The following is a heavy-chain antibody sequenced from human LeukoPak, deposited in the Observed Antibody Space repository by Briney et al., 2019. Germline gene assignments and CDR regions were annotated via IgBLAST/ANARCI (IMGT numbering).Heavy chain of an antibody. CDR3: ARARRGVTAAMIYYFDY. CDR2: IYYSGST. Sequence: SETLSLTCTVPGGSISSSSYYWGWIRQPPGKGLEWIGSIYYSGSTYYNPSLKSRVTISVDTSKNQFSLKLSSVTAADTAVYYCARARRGVTAAMIYYFDYWGQGTLVTVSS. D-gene: IGHD3-10*01. V-gene: IGHV4-39*07. J-gene: IGHJ4*02. CDR1: GGSISSSSYY.